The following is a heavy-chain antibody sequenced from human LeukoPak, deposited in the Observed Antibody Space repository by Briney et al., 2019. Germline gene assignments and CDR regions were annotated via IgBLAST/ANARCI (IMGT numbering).Heavy chain of an antibody. CDR1: GFTFSNYA. V-gene: IGHV3-23*01. J-gene: IGHJ4*02. D-gene: IGHD1-1*01. Sequence: GGSLRLSCAASGFTFSNYALIWVRQAPGKGLEWVSFISGTGDSTYYADSVKGRFTISRDSSKNTLYLQMNSLRAEDTAVYYCAKNGKYYFDYWGQGTLVTVSS. CDR2: ISGTGDST. CDR3: AKNGKYYFDY.